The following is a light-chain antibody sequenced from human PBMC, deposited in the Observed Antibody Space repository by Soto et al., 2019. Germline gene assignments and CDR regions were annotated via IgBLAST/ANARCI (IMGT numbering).Light chain of an antibody. CDR3: QQYIRWPLT. V-gene: IGKV3D-15*01. Sequence: EMVVTQSPATLSVSPGERVTLSCRTSQDVSSKLAWYQQKPGQPPSLLIYDASTRATGTPARFSGSGSGTEFTLAVSSLQSEDYALYFCQQYIRWPLTFGGGTKVEMK. CDR2: DAS. J-gene: IGKJ4*01. CDR1: QDVSSK.